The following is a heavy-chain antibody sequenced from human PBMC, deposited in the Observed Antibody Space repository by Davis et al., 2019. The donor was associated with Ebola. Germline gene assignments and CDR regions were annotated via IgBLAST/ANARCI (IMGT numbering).Heavy chain of an antibody. J-gene: IGHJ3*02. Sequence: PGGSLRLSCAASGFTFSDYYMSWIRQAPGKGLEWVSYISSSGSTIYYADSVKGRFTIPRDNAKNSLYLQMNSLRAEDTAVYYCARDLLNDIVVLVAATDIWGQGTMVTVSS. D-gene: IGHD2-15*01. CDR2: ISSSGSTI. CDR3: ARDLLNDIVVLVAATDI. CDR1: GFTFSDYY. V-gene: IGHV3-11*01.